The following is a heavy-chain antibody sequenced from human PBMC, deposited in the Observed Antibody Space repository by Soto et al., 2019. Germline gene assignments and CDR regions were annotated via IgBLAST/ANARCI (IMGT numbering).Heavy chain of an antibody. CDR3: ARRISARTYYFDY. D-gene: IGHD6-6*01. J-gene: IGHJ4*02. CDR2: IFHSGIS. V-gene: IGHV4-30-2*01. Sequence: QLQLQESGSGLVKPSQTLSLTCAVSGGSITTVGYSWSWIRQPPGKGMEWIGYIFHSGISYSNPSLKGRVTMSVDGYKNRFSLRLSSVTAADSAVYYCARRISARTYYFDYWGQGTLVTASA. CDR1: GGSITTVGYS.